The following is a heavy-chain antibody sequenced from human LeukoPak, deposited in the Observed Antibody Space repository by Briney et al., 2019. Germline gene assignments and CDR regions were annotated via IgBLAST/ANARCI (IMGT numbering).Heavy chain of an antibody. J-gene: IGHJ4*02. CDR3: ASYSSGYWGFDY. CDR2: INHSGST. D-gene: IGHD3-22*01. Sequence: SETLSLTCAVYGGSFSGYYWSWIRQPPGKGLEWIGEINHSGSTNYNPSLKSRVTISVDTSKNQFSLKLSSVTAADTAVYYCASYSSGYWGFDYWGQGTLVTVSS. V-gene: IGHV4-34*01. CDR1: GGSFSGYY.